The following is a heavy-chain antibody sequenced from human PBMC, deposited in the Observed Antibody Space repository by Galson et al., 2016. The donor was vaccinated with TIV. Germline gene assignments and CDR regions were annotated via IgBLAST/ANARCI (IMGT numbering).Heavy chain of an antibody. D-gene: IGHD2-21*02. V-gene: IGHV1-69*02. CDR3: AAGGFCTNTDCYYGGLDL. Sequence: SVKVSCKAPGDTFRTYTISWVRQAPGQGLEWMGSIIPIHGLSNHAQKFQGRVTITADKPTSTVYMALSSLRSEDTAVYYCAAGGFCTNTDCYYGGLDLWGQGTLVTVSS. CDR1: GDTFRTYT. CDR2: IIPIHGLS. J-gene: IGHJ4*02.